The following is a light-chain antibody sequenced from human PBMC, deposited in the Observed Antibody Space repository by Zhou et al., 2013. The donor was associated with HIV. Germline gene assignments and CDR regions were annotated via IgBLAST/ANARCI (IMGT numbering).Light chain of an antibody. J-gene: IGKJ1*01. CDR2: TAS. CDR3: QQFDSSSVT. V-gene: IGKV1-5*03. CDR1: QSIGTN. Sequence: DIQMTQSPSTLSASVGDRVTITCRASQSIGTNLAWYQQKPGKAPKLLIYTASSLDTGVPPRFSGSGSGTEFTLTVSSLQPDDFATYYCQQFDSSSVTFGQGTKVEIK.